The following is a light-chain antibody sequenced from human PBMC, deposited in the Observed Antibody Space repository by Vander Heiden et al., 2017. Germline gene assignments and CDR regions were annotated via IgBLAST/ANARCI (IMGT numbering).Light chain of an antibody. V-gene: IGLV3-21*02. CDR2: EAG. Sequence: SYVLTQPPSVSVAPGPTATMACGGNNVGSKSVQWYKQKPGQAHVLVVDEAGDRPAGIPERFSGSNSGNMATLTISRVEAGDEADYYCQVWDSVRDLGVFGGGTKLTVL. J-gene: IGLJ3*02. CDR3: QVWDSVRDLGV. CDR1: NVGSKS.